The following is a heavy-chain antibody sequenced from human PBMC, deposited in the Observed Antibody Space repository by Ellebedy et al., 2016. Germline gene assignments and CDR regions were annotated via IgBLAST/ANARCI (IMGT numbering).Heavy chain of an antibody. D-gene: IGHD6-6*01. Sequence: ASVKVSCKASGYTFTNYGISWVRQAPGQGLESMGWISTYNGKTNYAQQGQGRVTMTTDTSTDTAYMEVRTLRSDETAVYYCARPLEYSSSSGYYAMDVWGQGATVTVSS. CDR2: ISTYNGKT. J-gene: IGHJ6*02. V-gene: IGHV1-18*04. CDR3: ARPLEYSSSSGYYAMDV. CDR1: GYTFTNYG.